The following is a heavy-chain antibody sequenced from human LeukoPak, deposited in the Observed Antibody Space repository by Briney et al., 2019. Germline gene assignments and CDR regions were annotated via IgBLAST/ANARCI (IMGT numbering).Heavy chain of an antibody. CDR3: ASNRWLQPFDY. D-gene: IGHD5-24*01. J-gene: IGHJ4*02. CDR1: GGCFSGYY. Sequence: PSETLSLTCAVYGGCFSGYYWSWIRQPPGKGLEWIGEINHSGSTNYNPSLKSRVTISVDTSKNQFSLKLSSVTAADTAVYYCASNRWLQPFDYWGQGTLVTVSS. CDR2: INHSGST. V-gene: IGHV4-34*01.